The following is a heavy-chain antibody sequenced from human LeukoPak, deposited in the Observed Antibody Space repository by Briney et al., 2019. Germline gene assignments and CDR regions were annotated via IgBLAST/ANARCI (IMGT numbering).Heavy chain of an antibody. V-gene: IGHV3-30-3*01. CDR3: ARGDGYYYYGMDV. CDR1: GFTFSSYA. CDR2: ISYDGSNK. D-gene: IGHD2-21*01. J-gene: IGHJ6*02. Sequence: PGGSLRLSCAGSGFTFSSYAMHWVRQAPGKGLEWVAVISYDGSNKYYADSVKGRFTISRDNSKNTLYLQMNSLRAEDTSVYYCARGDGYYYYGMDVWGQGTTVTVSS.